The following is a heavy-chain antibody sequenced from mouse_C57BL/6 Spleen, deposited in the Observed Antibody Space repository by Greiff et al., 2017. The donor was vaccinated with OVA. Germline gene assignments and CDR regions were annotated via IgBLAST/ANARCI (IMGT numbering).Heavy chain of an antibody. V-gene: IGHV1-55*01. CDR3: ARGQLRLPNGFAY. Sequence: QVQLQQPGAELVKPGASVKMSCKASGYTFTSYWITWVKQRPGQGLEWIGDIYPGSGSTNYNEKFKSKATLTVDTSSSTAYMQLSSLTSEDSAVYYCARGQLRLPNGFAYWGQGTLVTVSA. CDR1: GYTFTSYW. CDR2: IYPGSGST. J-gene: IGHJ3*01. D-gene: IGHD3-2*02.